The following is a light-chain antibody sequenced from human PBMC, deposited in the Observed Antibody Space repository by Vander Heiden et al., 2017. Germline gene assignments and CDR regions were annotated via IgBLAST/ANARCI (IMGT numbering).Light chain of an antibody. Sequence: QSALTQPASVSVSPGQSITISCTGTSSDVGGYNYVSWYQQHPGKAPQLMIYDVTNRPSGVSNRFSGSKSGNTASLTISGLQAEDEADYYCSSYTSSSTYVFGTGTKVTVL. J-gene: IGLJ1*01. V-gene: IGLV2-14*03. CDR1: SSDVGGYNY. CDR2: DVT. CDR3: SSYTSSSTYV.